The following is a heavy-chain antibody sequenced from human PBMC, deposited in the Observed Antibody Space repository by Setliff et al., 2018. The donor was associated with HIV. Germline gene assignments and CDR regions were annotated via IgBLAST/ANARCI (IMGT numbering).Heavy chain of an antibody. CDR1: GGSFSGYY. CDR3: ARDYLYYNMYNGSPVYGMDV. V-gene: IGHV4-34*01. J-gene: IGHJ6*02. Sequence: PSETLSLTCAVYGGSFSGYYWSWIRQPPGKGLEWIGEINHSGSTNYNPSLKSRVTISVDTSMDQFSLKLSSVTAADTAVYYCARDYLYYNMYNGSPVYGMDVWGQGTTVTVSS. CDR2: INHSGST. D-gene: IGHD3-10*01.